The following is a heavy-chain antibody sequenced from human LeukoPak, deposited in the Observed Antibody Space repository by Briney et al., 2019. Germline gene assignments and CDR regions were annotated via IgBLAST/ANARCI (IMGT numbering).Heavy chain of an antibody. CDR1: GGSISSYYW. Sequence: TLSLTCTVSGGSISSYYWSWIRQPPGKALEWLALIYWDDDKRYSPSLKSRLTITKDTSKNQVVLTMTNMDPVDTATYYCARIGSSPLLWDAFDIWGQGTMVTVSS. CDR2: IYWDDDK. D-gene: IGHD6-13*01. J-gene: IGHJ3*02. V-gene: IGHV2-5*08. CDR3: ARIGSSPLLWDAFDI.